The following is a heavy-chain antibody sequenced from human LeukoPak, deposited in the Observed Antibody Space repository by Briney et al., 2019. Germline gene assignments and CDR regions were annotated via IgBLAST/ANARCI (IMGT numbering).Heavy chain of an antibody. CDR1: GFTSSNAW. Sequence: GGSLTLSCAVSGFTSSNAWMSWVRQAPGKGLEWVGRIKSKTDGGTRDYAAPVKGRFTISRDDSKNTLYLLMNSLKTEDTAVYYCTTFDYAAFLIWGQGTMVTVSS. CDR2: IKSKTDGGTR. CDR3: TTFDYAAFLI. V-gene: IGHV3-15*01. D-gene: IGHD4/OR15-4a*01. J-gene: IGHJ3*02.